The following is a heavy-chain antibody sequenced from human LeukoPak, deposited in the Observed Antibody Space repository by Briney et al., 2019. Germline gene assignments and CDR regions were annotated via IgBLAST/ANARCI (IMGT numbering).Heavy chain of an antibody. J-gene: IGHJ4*02. D-gene: IGHD3-22*01. V-gene: IGHV3-11*04. CDR1: GFTFSDYY. CDR2: ISSSGSTI. CDR3: ARAPRSPLYYYDSSGYPDY. Sequence: GGSLRLSCAASGFTFSDYYMSWIRQAPGKGLEWVSYISSSGSTIYYADSVKGRFTISRDNSKNTLYLQMNSLRAEDTAVYYCARAPRSPLYYYDSSGYPDYWGQGTLVTVSS.